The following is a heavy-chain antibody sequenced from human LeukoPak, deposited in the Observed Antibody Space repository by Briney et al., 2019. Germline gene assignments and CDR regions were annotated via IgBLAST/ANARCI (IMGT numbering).Heavy chain of an antibody. J-gene: IGHJ4*02. CDR3: ARIRAGSHLDYFDY. D-gene: IGHD6-13*01. V-gene: IGHV2-70*11. CDR2: IDWDDDQ. CDR1: GFSLRTSGMC. Sequence: SGPALVKPTQTLTLTCTFSGFSLRTSGMCVSWVRQPPGKALEWLARIDWDDDQYYSTSLKTRLTISKDTSKNQVVLTMTNTDPEDTAMYYCARIRAGSHLDYFDYWGLGTLVTVSS.